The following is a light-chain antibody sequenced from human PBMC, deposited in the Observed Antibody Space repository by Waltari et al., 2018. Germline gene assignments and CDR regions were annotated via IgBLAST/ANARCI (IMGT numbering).Light chain of an antibody. V-gene: IGKV1-12*01. CDR2: AAS. CDR3: QQANSFPLT. CDR1: QGINSW. Sequence: DIQMTQSPSSVSASVGDRVTTTCRASQGINSWLVWYQQKPGKAPKLLIYAASSFQSGVPSRFSGTGSGTDFTLTISSRQPEDFATYYCQQANSFPLTFGQGTRLEIQ. J-gene: IGKJ5*01.